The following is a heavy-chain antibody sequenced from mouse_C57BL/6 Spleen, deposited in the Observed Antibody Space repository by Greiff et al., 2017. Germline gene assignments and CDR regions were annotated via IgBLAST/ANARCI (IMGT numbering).Heavy chain of an antibody. CDR1: GYTFTSYW. J-gene: IGHJ2*01. Sequence: QVQLQQPGAELVKPGASVKLSCKASGYTFTSYWMPWVKQRPGQGLEWIGEIDPSDSYTNYNQKFKGKATLTVDTSSSTAYMQLSSLTSEDSAVYYCARDSSGYDDYWGQGTTLTVSS. V-gene: IGHV1-50*01. CDR2: IDPSDSYT. D-gene: IGHD3-2*02. CDR3: ARDSSGYDDY.